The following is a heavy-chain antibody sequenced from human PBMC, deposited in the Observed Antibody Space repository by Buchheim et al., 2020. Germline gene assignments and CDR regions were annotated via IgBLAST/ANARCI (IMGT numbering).Heavy chain of an antibody. CDR3: VAGLWFGELPFDY. CDR2: ISYDGSIK. CDR1: GFTFSDYA. V-gene: IGHV3-30-3*01. Sequence: QAQLVESGGGVVQPGGSLSLSCAGSGFTFSDYAVHWVRQAPGRGLEWVALISYDGSIKVYTDSVKDRFHISRDNSMSTVYLQMKSLRAEETALYYCVAGLWFGELPFDYWGKGT. J-gene: IGHJ4*02. D-gene: IGHD3-10*01.